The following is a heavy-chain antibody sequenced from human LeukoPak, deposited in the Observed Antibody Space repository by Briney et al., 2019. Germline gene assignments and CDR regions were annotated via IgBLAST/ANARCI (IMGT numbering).Heavy chain of an antibody. CDR3: AKDHGPPAY. CDR2: ISYDGSNK. J-gene: IGHJ4*02. Sequence: GRSLRLSCAASGFTFSSYGMHWVRQAPVKGLEWVAVISYDGSNKYYADSVKGRFTISRDNSKNTLYLQMNSLRAEDTAVYYCAKDHGPPAYWGQGTLVTVSS. V-gene: IGHV3-30*18. D-gene: IGHD4-17*01. CDR1: GFTFSSYG.